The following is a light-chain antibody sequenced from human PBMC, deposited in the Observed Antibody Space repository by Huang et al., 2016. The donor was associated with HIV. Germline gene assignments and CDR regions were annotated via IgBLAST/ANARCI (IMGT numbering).Light chain of an antibody. V-gene: IGKV3-11*01. CDR3: QQRSNWAPIT. CDR2: DAS. J-gene: IGKJ4*01. CDR1: QSVSSY. Sequence: EIVLTQSPATLSLSPGERATLSCRASQSVSSYLAWYQQNPGQAPRLLIYDASNRATVIPARFSGSGSGTDFTLTISSLEPEDVAVYYCQQRSNWAPITFGGGTKVEIK.